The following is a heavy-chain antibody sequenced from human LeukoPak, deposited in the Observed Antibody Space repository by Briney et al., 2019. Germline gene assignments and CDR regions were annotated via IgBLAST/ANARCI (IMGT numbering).Heavy chain of an antibody. V-gene: IGHV4-59*01. J-gene: IGHJ4*02. D-gene: IGHD3-3*01. CDR1: GGSISSYY. Sequence: SETLSLTCTVSGGSISSYYWSWIRQPPGKGLEWIGYIYYSGGTNYNPSLKSRVTISVDTSKNQFSLKLSSVTAADTAVYDCARAVYDFWSGYFDYWGQGTLVTVSS. CDR2: IYYSGGT. CDR3: ARAVYDFWSGYFDY.